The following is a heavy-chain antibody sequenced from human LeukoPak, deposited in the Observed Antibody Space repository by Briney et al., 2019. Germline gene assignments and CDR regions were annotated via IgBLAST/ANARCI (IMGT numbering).Heavy chain of an antibody. CDR3: AKSNGYGLVDI. CDR1: IDSFNNYY. CDR2: VNDSGGT. Sequence: SDPLSLTCALYIDSFNNYYWHWIRQPPGKGLEWIGEVNDSGGTNTTTSLMSRVILSVDTSKNQFSLKLISVTAADTSVYYCAKSNGYGLVDIWGQGTMVTVSS. D-gene: IGHD3-10*01. V-gene: IGHV4-34*01. J-gene: IGHJ3*02.